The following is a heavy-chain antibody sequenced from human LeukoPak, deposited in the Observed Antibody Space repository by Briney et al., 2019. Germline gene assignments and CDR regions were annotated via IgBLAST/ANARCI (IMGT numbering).Heavy chain of an antibody. CDR3: ARADTVAFNYFDY. D-gene: IGHD5-12*01. V-gene: IGHV3-48*02. J-gene: IGHJ4*02. Sequence: GGSLRLSCAASGFTVSSNYMSWLRQAPGKGLEWISYISGSGSGSTKYYAESVKGRFTISRDNAKNSLYLQMNSLRDGDTAMYYCARADTVAFNYFDYWGQGTLVTVSS. CDR2: ISGSGSGSTK. CDR1: GFTVSSNY.